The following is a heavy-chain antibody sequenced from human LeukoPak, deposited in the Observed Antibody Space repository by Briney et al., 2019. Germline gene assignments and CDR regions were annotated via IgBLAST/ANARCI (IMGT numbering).Heavy chain of an antibody. J-gene: IGHJ3*02. CDR1: GFTFSSYS. CDR2: ISSSSTI. Sequence: GGSLRLSCAASGFTFSSYSMSWVRQAPGKGLEWVSYISSSSTIYYADSVKGRFTISRDNAKNSLYLQMNSLRAEDTAVYYCARALYPASNDAFDIWGQGTMVTVSS. CDR3: ARALYPASNDAFDI. D-gene: IGHD3-16*01. V-gene: IGHV3-48*01.